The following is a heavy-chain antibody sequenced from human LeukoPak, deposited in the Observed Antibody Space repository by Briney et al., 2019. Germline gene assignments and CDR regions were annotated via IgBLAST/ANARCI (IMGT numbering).Heavy chain of an antibody. J-gene: IGHJ3*02. CDR3: ARGGDSSAYYLLDAFDI. Sequence: PSETLSLTCADYGGSFSGYYWSWIRQPPGKGLEWIGEINHSGSTNYNPSLKSRVTISVDTSKNQFSLKLSSVTAADTAVYYCARGGDSSAYYLLDAFDIWGQGTMVT. CDR1: GGSFSGYY. CDR2: INHSGST. V-gene: IGHV4-34*01. D-gene: IGHD3-22*01.